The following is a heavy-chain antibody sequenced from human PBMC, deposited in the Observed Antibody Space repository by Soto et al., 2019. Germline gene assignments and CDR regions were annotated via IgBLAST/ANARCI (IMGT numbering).Heavy chain of an antibody. Sequence: SETLSLTCTVSGGSISSYYWNWIRQPPGKGLEWIGYIHYSGSTNYNPSLKSRVTISVDTSNNQFSLKLSSVTAADTAVYHCATGRFSAMIRGVIMFDPWGQGTLVTVSS. V-gene: IGHV4-59*01. CDR2: IHYSGST. CDR1: GGSISSYY. D-gene: IGHD3-10*01. CDR3: ATGRFSAMIRGVIMFDP. J-gene: IGHJ5*02.